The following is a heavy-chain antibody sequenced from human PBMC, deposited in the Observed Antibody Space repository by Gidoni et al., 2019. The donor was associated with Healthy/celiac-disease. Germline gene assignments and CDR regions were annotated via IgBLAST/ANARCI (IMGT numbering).Heavy chain of an antibody. D-gene: IGHD2-15*01. CDR2: RWYDGSNK. CDR1: GFTFSSYG. V-gene: IGHV3-33*01. J-gene: IGHJ5*02. Sequence: QVQLVESGGGVVQPGRSLRLSCAASGFTFSSYGMHWVRQAPGKGLEGVAVRWYDGSNKYYADSVKGRFTISRDNSKNTLYLQMNSLRAEDTAVYYCARDMEGCSGGSCYSLLGWFDPWGQGTLVTVSS. CDR3: ARDMEGCSGGSCYSLLGWFDP.